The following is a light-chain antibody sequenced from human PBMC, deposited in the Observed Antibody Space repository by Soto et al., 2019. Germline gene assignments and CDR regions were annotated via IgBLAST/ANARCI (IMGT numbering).Light chain of an antibody. V-gene: IGKV3-20*01. CDR2: DAS. J-gene: IGKJ5*01. Sequence: EIVLTQSPGTLSLSPGERATLSCRASQSVNNNYLAWYQQKPGQAPRPLIYDASPRATGIPDRFSGSGSGTDFTLTISRLEPEDFAVYYCQQYGRTPPITFGQGTRLEIK. CDR3: QQYGRTPPIT. CDR1: QSVNNNY.